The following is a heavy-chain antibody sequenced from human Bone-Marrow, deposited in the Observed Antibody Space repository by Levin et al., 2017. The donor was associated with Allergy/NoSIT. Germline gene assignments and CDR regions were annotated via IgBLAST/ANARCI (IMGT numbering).Heavy chain of an antibody. D-gene: IGHD4-23*01. CDR1: GGSFLDYY. J-gene: IGHJ4*02. Sequence: ASETLSLTCAVYGGSFLDYYWDWIRQSPGKGLEWIGEISYTGRTNYKSSLKSRVTISVDTSKNQFSLKLRSVTAADTAVYYCARGGGNSVERFDYWGQGTLVTVSS. CDR3: ARGGGNSVERFDY. V-gene: IGHV4-34*01. CDR2: ISYTGRT.